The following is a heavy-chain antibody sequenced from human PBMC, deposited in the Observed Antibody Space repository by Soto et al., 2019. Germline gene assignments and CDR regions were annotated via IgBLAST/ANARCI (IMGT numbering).Heavy chain of an antibody. CDR3: AKDNTQPLEWPDYYYYGMDV. Sequence: HPGGSLRLSCAASGFTVSSNYMSWVRQAPGKGLEWVSVIYSGGSTYYADSVKGRFTISRDNSKNTLYLQMNSLRAEDTAVYYCAKDNTQPLEWPDYYYYGMDVWGQGTTVTVSS. D-gene: IGHD3-3*01. J-gene: IGHJ6*02. V-gene: IGHV3-66*01. CDR2: IYSGGST. CDR1: GFTVSSNY.